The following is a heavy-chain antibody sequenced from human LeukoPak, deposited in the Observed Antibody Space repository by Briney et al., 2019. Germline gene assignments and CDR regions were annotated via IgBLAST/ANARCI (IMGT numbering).Heavy chain of an antibody. D-gene: IGHD3-22*01. J-gene: IGHJ3*02. V-gene: IGHV1-18*01. CDR2: ISPYNGNT. CDR1: GYTLTNYG. Sequence: ASVKVSCKASGYTLTNYGINWVRRAPGQGHEWMGWISPYNGNTNYAQKLQGRVTVTTDTSTSTAYMELRSLRSDDTAVYYCARCGRYSGYYYGVAFDIWGQGTKVTVSS. CDR3: ARCGRYSGYYYGVAFDI.